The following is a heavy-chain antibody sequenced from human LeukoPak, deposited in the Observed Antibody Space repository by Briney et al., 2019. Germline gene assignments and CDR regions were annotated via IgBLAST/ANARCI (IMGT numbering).Heavy chain of an antibody. V-gene: IGHV4-59*12. Sequence: KPSETLSLTCTVSGGSINSYYWSWIRQPPGKGLQWIGCIHYSGSTNYNPSLKSRVTISVDTSKNQFSLKLSSVTAADTAVYYCAREVGAPYYFDCWGQGTLVTVSS. CDR1: GGSINSYY. D-gene: IGHD1-26*01. J-gene: IGHJ4*02. CDR3: AREVGAPYYFDC. CDR2: IHYSGST.